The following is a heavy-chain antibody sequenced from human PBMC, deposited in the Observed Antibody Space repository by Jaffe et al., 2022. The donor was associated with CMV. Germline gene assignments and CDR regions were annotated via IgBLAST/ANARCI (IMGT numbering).Heavy chain of an antibody. Sequence: EVQLVQSGAEVKKPGESLKISCKGSGYSFTSYWIGWVRQMPGKGLEWMGIIYPGDSDTRYSPSFQGQVTISADKSISTAYLQWSSLKASDTAMYYCARHGGIAVAGFFPMFIDYWGQGTLVTVSS. D-gene: IGHD6-19*01. J-gene: IGHJ4*02. CDR2: IYPGDSDT. V-gene: IGHV5-51*01. CDR3: ARHGGIAVAGFFPMFIDY. CDR1: GYSFTSYW.